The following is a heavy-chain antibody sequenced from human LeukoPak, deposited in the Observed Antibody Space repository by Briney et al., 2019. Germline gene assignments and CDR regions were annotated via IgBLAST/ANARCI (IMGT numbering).Heavy chain of an antibody. CDR1: GYSISSGYY. D-gene: IGHD3-10*01. V-gene: IGHV4-38-2*02. Sequence: PSETLSLTCAVSGYSISSGYYWGWIRQPPGKGLEWIGSIYHSGSTYYNPSLKSRVTISVDTSKNQFSLKLGSVTAADTAVYYCAREDGSGSFDYWGQGTLVTVSS. CDR3: AREDGSGSFDY. J-gene: IGHJ4*02. CDR2: IYHSGST.